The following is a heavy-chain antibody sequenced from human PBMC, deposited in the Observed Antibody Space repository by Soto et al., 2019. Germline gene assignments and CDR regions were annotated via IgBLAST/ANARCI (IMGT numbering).Heavy chain of an antibody. Sequence: SETLSLTCAVSGGSINTFDFSWSWIRQPPGRGLEWIGSIYQSGRTYYIPSLKSRVTMSLEKSKNQFSLKINSVVAADTAIYYCAREMTIFGVAPGGGVDVWGQGTTVTVSS. J-gene: IGHJ6*02. CDR1: GGSINTFDFS. V-gene: IGHV4-30-2*01. CDR3: AREMTIFGVAPGGGVDV. D-gene: IGHD3-3*01. CDR2: IYQSGRT.